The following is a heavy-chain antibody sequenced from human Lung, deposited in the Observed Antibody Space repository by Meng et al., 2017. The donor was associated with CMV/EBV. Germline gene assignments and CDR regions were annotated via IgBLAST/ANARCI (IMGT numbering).Heavy chain of an antibody. CDR3: VRDRNYGVYLGSDY. CDR1: GFTFDDHA. Sequence: GGSLRLXCVASGFTFDDHAMHWVRQAPGKGLEWVSGISWNSGNMGYADFVKGRFTISRDNAKNSLYLQMDNLGTEDTALYYCVRDRNYGVYLGSDYWGQGXLVTVSS. V-gene: IGHV3-9*01. J-gene: IGHJ4*02. D-gene: IGHD4-17*01. CDR2: ISWNSGNM.